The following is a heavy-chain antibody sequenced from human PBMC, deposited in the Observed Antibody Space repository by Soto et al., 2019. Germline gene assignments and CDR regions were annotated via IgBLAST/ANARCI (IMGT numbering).Heavy chain of an antibody. D-gene: IGHD7-27*01. J-gene: IGHJ3*01. Sequence: QVQLVQSGAELKKPGASVKLSCKASGYTFRSYAVNWVRQAPGQRLEWMGWINGGNGETRYSQNFQGRVTITRDTSATTAYMELNSLISEHTAMYYCARELTGGFDAFDVWGLGTMVTVSS. CDR1: GYTFRSYA. CDR3: ARELTGGFDAFDV. CDR2: INGGNGET. V-gene: IGHV1-3*01.